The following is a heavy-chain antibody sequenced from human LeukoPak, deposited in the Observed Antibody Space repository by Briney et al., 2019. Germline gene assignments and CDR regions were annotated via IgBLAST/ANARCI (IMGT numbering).Heavy chain of an antibody. CDR1: GGSISSSSYY. CDR3: ARRGRYQFSIPEYFQH. J-gene: IGHJ1*01. Sequence: SETLSLTCTVSGGSISSSSYYWAWICQPPGKGLEWIGNIYYSGSTYYNPSLKSRVTISVDTSKNQFSLKLSSVTAADTAVYYCARRGRYQFSIPEYFQHWGQGTLVTVSS. V-gene: IGHV4-39*01. CDR2: IYYSGST. D-gene: IGHD3-9*01.